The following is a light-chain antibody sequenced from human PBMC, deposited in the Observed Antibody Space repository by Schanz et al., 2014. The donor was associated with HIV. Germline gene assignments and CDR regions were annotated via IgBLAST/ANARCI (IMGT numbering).Light chain of an antibody. CDR1: QSVSSY. Sequence: EIVLTQSPATLSLSPGERATLSCRASQSVSSYLAWYQQKPGQAPRLLIYDASNRATGIPARFSGSGSGTDFTLTISSLQSDDFATYYCQQYNTYSRTFGPGTKVEIK. J-gene: IGKJ1*01. CDR2: DAS. CDR3: QQYNTYSRT. V-gene: IGKV3-11*01.